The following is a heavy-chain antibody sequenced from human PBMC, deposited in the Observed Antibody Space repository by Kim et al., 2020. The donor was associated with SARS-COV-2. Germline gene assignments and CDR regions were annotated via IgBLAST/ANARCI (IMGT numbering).Heavy chain of an antibody. J-gene: IGHJ2*01. CDR1: GYNFANYW. V-gene: IGHV5-51*07. D-gene: IGHD3-10*01. CDR2: IYPDDSDT. CDR3: ARIFLATHGGTSGTDYRRSWYFDV. Sequence: GESLKISCEGSGYNFANYWIGWVHQMPGKGLEWIGFIYPDDSDTRYSPSFEGQVTISVDKSIRTAYLQWNSLKASDTAIYYCARIFLATHGGTSGTDYRRSWYFDVWGRGTLVTVSS.